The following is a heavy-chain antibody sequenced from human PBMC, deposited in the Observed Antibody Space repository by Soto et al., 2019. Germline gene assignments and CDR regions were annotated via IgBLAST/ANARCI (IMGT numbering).Heavy chain of an antibody. CDR2: FNAGNGNT. CDR3: ARAQNLEMATP. Sequence: QVQLVQSGAEVKKPGASVKVSCKASGYTFTGYAILWVRQAPGQRLEWMGWFNAGNGNTKYSQKFQGRVTITRDTSASTAYMELSSLRSEATAVYYCARAQNLEMATPWGQGTLVTVSS. CDR1: GYTFTGYA. J-gene: IGHJ4*02. V-gene: IGHV1-3*01. D-gene: IGHD5-12*01.